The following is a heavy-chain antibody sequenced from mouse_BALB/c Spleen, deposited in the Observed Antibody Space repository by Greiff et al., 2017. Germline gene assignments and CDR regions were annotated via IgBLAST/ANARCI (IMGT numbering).Heavy chain of an antibody. CDR1: GYSFTAYN. V-gene: IGHV1S135*01. CDR2: IDPYSGGA. D-gene: IGHD2-4*01. CDR3: AVGNYDSLSYWYFDI. Sequence: EVKLQESGPELVKPGSSVKVSCKASGYSFTAYNMYWVKQSHGKSLEWIGYIDPYSGGANYNQKFKGKATLTVDKSSSTAFMHLNSLTSEDSAVYDCAVGNYDSLSYWYFDIWGAGTTVTVSS. J-gene: IGHJ1*01.